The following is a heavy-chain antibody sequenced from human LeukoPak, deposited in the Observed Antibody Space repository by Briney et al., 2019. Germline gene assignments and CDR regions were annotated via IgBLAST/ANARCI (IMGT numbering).Heavy chain of an antibody. CDR2: ISSSSSYI. Sequence: GGSLRLSCAASGFTFSSYSMNWVRQAPGKGLEWVSSISSSSSYIYYADSVKGRFTISRDNAKNSLYLQMNSLRVEDTAVYYCARVVTTVPRGAFDIWGQGTMVTVSS. V-gene: IGHV3-21*01. CDR1: GFTFSSYS. CDR3: ARVVTTVPRGAFDI. J-gene: IGHJ3*02. D-gene: IGHD4-17*01.